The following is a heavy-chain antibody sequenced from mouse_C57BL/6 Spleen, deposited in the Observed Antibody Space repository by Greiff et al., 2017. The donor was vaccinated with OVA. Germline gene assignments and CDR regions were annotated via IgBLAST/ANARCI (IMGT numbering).Heavy chain of an antibody. J-gene: IGHJ3*01. D-gene: IGHD2-4*01. Sequence: VHVKQSGPVLVKPGASVKMSCKASGYTFTDYYMNWVKQSHGKSLEWIGVINPYNGGTSYNQKFKGKATLTVDKSSSTAYMELNSLTSEDSAVYYCARRDDYDGGFAYWGQGTLVTVSA. V-gene: IGHV1-19*01. CDR3: ARRDDYDGGFAY. CDR2: INPYNGGT. CDR1: GYTFTDYY.